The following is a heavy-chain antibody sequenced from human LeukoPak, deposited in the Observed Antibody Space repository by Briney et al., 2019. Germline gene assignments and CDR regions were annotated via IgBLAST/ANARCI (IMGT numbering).Heavy chain of an antibody. Sequence: SETLSLTCTVSGGSISSYYWSWIRQPAGKGLEWIGRIYTSGSTNYNPSLKSRVTMSVDTSKNQFSLKLSSVTAADTAVYYCARESSIGEYDYMDVWGKGTTVTVSS. CDR3: ARESSIGEYDYMDV. J-gene: IGHJ6*03. CDR2: IYTSGST. V-gene: IGHV4-4*07. D-gene: IGHD2-21*01. CDR1: GGSISSYY.